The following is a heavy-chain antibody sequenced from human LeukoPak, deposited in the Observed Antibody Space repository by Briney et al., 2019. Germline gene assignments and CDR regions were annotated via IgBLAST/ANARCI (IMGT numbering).Heavy chain of an antibody. V-gene: IGHV3-21*01. J-gene: IGHJ4*02. D-gene: IGHD6-13*01. CDR2: ISSSSYI. CDR3: ARGSAAADFDY. CDR1: GFTFSSYS. Sequence: SGGSLRLSCAASGFTFSSYSMNWVRQAPGKGLEWVSSISSSSYIYYADSVKGRFTISRDNAKNSLYLQMNSLRAEDTAVYYCARGSAAADFDYWGQGTLVTVSS.